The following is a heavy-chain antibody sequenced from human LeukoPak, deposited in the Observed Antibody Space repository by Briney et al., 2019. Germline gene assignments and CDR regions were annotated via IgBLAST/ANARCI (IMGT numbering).Heavy chain of an antibody. J-gene: IGHJ3*02. D-gene: IGHD2-8*02. CDR1: GYRFTSYW. Sequence: GESLKISCKGCGYRFTSYWIGWLRQLPGKGLEWMGIIYPSYSDTRYSPSFQGQVSISADKSISAAYLQWSSLNASDTAMYYCARQSSTAYSNTGGVPYDAFYIWGQGTMLTVSS. CDR3: ARQSSTAYSNTGGVPYDAFYI. V-gene: IGHV5-51*01. CDR2: IYPSYSDT.